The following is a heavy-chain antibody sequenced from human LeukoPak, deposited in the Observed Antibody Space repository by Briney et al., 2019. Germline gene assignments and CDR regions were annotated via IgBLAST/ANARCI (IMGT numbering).Heavy chain of an antibody. CDR2: IYPGDSDT. J-gene: IGHJ4*02. CDR1: GYSFTSYW. CDR3: ARTGIAAAGLWGFDY. V-gene: IGHV5-51*01. Sequence: GESLKISCKGSGYSFTSYWIGWVRQMPGKGLEWMGIIYPGDSDTRYSPSFQGQVTISADKSISTAYLQWSSLKASDTAMYYCARTGIAAAGLWGFDYWGQGTLVAVSS. D-gene: IGHD6-13*01.